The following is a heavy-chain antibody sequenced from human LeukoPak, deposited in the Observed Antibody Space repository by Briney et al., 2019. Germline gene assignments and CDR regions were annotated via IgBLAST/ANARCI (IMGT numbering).Heavy chain of an antibody. CDR1: GFTFSNHA. CDR2: IGDSGGST. V-gene: IGHV3-23*01. CDR3: AKGGASSPYTYIDV. D-gene: IGHD6-6*01. J-gene: IGHJ6*04. Sequence: GGSLGLSCAASGFTFSNHAMSWVRQAPGKGLEWVSVIGDSGGSTYYADSVKGRFTISRDNSKNTLYLQMNSLRADDTAVYHCAKGGASSPYTYIDVWGNGTTVIVSS.